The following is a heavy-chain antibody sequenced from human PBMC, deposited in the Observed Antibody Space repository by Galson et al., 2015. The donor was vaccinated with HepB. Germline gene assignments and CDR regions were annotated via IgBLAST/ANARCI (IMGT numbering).Heavy chain of an antibody. Sequence: SLRLSCAASGFTSSSYGMHWVRQAPGKGLEWVAVIWYDGSNKYYADSVKGRFTISRDNSKNTLYLQMNSLRAEDTAVYYCARDRDCGGDCYSSVSSFDYWGQGTLVTVSS. CDR2: IWYDGSNK. CDR1: GFTSSSYG. J-gene: IGHJ4*02. V-gene: IGHV3-33*01. D-gene: IGHD2-21*01. CDR3: ARDRDCGGDCYSSVSSFDY.